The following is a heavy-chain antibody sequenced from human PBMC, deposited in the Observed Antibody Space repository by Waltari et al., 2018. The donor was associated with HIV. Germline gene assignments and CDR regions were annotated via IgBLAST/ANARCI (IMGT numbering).Heavy chain of an antibody. V-gene: IGHV1-69*06. CDR1: GGTFSGYA. D-gene: IGHD6-19*01. J-gene: IGHJ3*02. CDR3: ARERGIAVAAPGAFDI. Sequence: QVQLVQSGAEVKKPGSSVKVSCKASGGTFSGYAISWVRQAPGQGLEWMGGIIPIFGTANYAQKCQGRVTITADKSTSTAYMELSSLRSEDTAVYYCARERGIAVAAPGAFDIWGQGTMVTVSS. CDR2: IIPIFGTA.